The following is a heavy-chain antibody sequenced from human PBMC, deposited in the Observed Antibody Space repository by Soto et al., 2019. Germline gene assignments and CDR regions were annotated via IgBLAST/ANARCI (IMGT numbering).Heavy chain of an antibody. J-gene: IGHJ4*02. CDR2: ISYDGSNK. Sequence: GGSLRLSCAASGFTFSSYAMHWVRQAPGKGLEWVAVISYDGSNKYYADSVKGRFTISRDNSKNTLYLQMNSLRAEDTAVYYCARDNMGYFDYWGQGTLVTVSS. CDR3: ARDNMGYFDY. D-gene: IGHD1-26*01. CDR1: GFTFSSYA. V-gene: IGHV3-30-3*01.